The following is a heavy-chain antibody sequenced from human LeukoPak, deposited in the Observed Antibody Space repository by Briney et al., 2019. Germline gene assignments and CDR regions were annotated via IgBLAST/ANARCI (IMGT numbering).Heavy chain of an antibody. CDR1: GFTVSSDY. Sequence: GGSLRLSCAASGFTVSSDYMSWVGQAPGKGLEWVSVIYTNGNTYYADSVKGRFTISRDNSKNTLYLQMNSLRAEDTAVYYCARAPGGAMDVWGQGTTVTVSS. V-gene: IGHV3-53*01. D-gene: IGHD1-26*01. CDR3: ARAPGGAMDV. J-gene: IGHJ6*02. CDR2: IYTNGNT.